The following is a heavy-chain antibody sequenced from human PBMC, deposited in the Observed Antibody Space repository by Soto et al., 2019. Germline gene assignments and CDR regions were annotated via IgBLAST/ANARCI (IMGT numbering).Heavy chain of an antibody. CDR1: GFSFSSYA. Sequence: GGSVRLSCAASGFSFSSYAMHWVRQAPGKGLEWVAVISYDGSNKYYADSVKGRFTISRDNSKNTLYLQMNSLRAEDTAVYYCATLYGDYVKVDYYYYGMDVWGQGTTVTVSS. D-gene: IGHD4-17*01. CDR3: ATLYGDYVKVDYYYYGMDV. V-gene: IGHV3-30-3*01. CDR2: ISYDGSNK. J-gene: IGHJ6*02.